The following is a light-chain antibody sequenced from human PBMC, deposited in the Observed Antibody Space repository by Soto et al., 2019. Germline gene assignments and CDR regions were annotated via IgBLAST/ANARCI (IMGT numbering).Light chain of an antibody. CDR1: QDVSTY. CDR3: QKYDNAPLT. CDR2: AAY. Sequence: DIEMTQAPSTLSVSLGDRVTITCRASQDVSTYLAWYQQKPGQVPKLLISAAYTLPSGVPPRFSGSGSGTDFTLTISSLQPEDVATYYCQKYDNAPLTFGGGTKLEIK. V-gene: IGKV1-27*01. J-gene: IGKJ4*01.